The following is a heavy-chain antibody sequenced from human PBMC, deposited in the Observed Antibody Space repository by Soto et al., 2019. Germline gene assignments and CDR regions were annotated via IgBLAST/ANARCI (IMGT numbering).Heavy chain of an antibody. CDR1: GGSFSGYY. CDR2: INHSGST. CDR3: ARGRIAAADY. D-gene: IGHD6-13*01. J-gene: IGHJ4*02. V-gene: IGHV4-34*01. Sequence: SETLSLTCAVYGGSFSGYYWSWIRQPPGEGLEWIGEINHSGSTNYNPSLKSRVTISVDTSKNQFSLKLSSVTAADTAVYYCARGRIAAADYWGQGTLVTVSS.